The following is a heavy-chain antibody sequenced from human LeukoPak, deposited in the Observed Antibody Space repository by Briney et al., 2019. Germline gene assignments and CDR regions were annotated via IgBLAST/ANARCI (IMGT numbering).Heavy chain of an antibody. CDR2: IYYSGST. D-gene: IGHD3-22*01. V-gene: IGHV4-39*01. Sequence: SETLSLTCTVSGGSISSSYYWGWIRQPPGKGLEWIGTIYYSGSTYYNPSLKSRVTISVDTSKNQFSLKLCSVTAADTAVYYCARLDYYDTNGLDYWGQGTLVTVSS. J-gene: IGHJ4*02. CDR1: GGSISSSYY. CDR3: ARLDYYDTNGLDY.